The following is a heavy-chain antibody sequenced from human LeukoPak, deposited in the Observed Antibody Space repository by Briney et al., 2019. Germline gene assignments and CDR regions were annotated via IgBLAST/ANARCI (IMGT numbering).Heavy chain of an antibody. Sequence: ASVKVSCKGSAYTFTDYYMHWVRQAPGQGLEWMGWINPSSGGTKYAQRFQGRVTMTRDTSISTAYLELNRLTSDDTAVYYCMRDWSKEASGSKNSFDYWGQGTLVTVSS. V-gene: IGHV1-2*02. CDR3: MRDWSKEASGSKNSFDY. J-gene: IGHJ4*02. CDR2: INPSSGGT. D-gene: IGHD3-10*01. CDR1: AYTFTDYY.